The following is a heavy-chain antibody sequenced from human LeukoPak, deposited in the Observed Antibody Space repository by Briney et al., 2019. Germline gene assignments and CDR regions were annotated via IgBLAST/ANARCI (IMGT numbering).Heavy chain of an antibody. CDR2: INTNTGNP. CDR3: ARMYYDFWSGYPPFDY. V-gene: IGHV7-4-1*02. Sequence: GASVKVSCKASGYTFTSYAMNWVRQAPGQGLEWMGWINTNTGNPTYAQGFTGRFVFSLDTSASTAYLQISSLKAEDTAVYYCARMYYDFWSGYPPFDYWGQGTLVTVSS. CDR1: GYTFTSYA. J-gene: IGHJ4*02. D-gene: IGHD3-3*01.